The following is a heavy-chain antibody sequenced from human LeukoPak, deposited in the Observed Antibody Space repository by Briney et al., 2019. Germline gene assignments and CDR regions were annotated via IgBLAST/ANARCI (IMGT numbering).Heavy chain of an antibody. J-gene: IGHJ6*02. CDR2: ITDSGGTT. V-gene: IGHV3-23*01. CDR1: GFTFSNYA. D-gene: IGHD3-10*01. Sequence: GESLRLSCGASGFTFSNYAMSWVRQAPGKGLEWVSTITDSGGTTYYADSVKGRFTISRDNSKNTLYLQMNRLRDEDTAVYYCAKVPYSDYGAGRPPFMDVWGHGTTVAISS. CDR3: AKVPYSDYGAGRPPFMDV.